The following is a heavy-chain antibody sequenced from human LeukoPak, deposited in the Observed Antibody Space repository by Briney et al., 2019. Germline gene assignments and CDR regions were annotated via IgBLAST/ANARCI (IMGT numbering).Heavy chain of an antibody. J-gene: IGHJ5*02. CDR1: GYTFTSYG. CDR2: ISAYNGNT. Sequence: GASVKVSCKASGYTFTSYGISWVRQAPGQGLEWMGWISAYNGNTNYAQKLQGRVTMTTDTSTSTAYMELRSLRSDDTAVYYCARLVVPAATPTNWFDPWGQGTLVTVSS. V-gene: IGHV1-18*01. D-gene: IGHD2-2*01. CDR3: ARLVVPAATPTNWFDP.